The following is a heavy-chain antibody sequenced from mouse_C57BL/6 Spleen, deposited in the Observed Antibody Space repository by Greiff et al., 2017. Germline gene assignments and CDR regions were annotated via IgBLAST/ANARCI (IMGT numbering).Heavy chain of an antibody. Sequence: QVQLKQSGPGLVQPSQSLSITCTVSGFSLTSSGVHWVRQSPGKGLEWLGVIWRGGSTDYNAAFMSRLSITKDNSKSQVFFKMNSLQADDTAIYYCAKSYYGNPLYAMDYWGQGTSVTVSS. CDR2: IWRGGST. J-gene: IGHJ4*01. CDR3: AKSYYGNPLYAMDY. V-gene: IGHV2-5*01. D-gene: IGHD2-1*01. CDR1: GFSLTSSG.